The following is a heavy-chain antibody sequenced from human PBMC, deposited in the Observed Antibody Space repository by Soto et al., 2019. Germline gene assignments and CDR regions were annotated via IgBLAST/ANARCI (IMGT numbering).Heavy chain of an antibody. CDR3: ADGRASQGDIRGAIIVSEFEY. CDR2: IPYDGTYQ. Sequence: QVQLVESGGGVVQPGRSLTLSCTASGFIFSAYGMHWVRQAPGKGLEWVAYIPYDGTYQLYADSVKGRFTISRDDSKNTLYLQMHSLRSEDTAVYYCADGRASQGDIRGAIIVSEFEYWGQGTLVTVSS. V-gene: IGHV3-30*03. J-gene: IGHJ4*02. CDR1: GFIFSAYG. D-gene: IGHD3-10*01.